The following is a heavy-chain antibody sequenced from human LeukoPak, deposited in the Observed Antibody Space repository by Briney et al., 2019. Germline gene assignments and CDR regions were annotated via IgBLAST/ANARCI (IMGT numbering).Heavy chain of an antibody. CDR1: GYTFTIYD. D-gene: IGHD1-26*01. J-gene: IGHJ5*02. CDR3: ARDHSGNWFDP. CDR2: ISTYNGNT. Sequence: GASVKVSFKASGYTFTIYDISWVRQAPGQGLEWMGWISTYNGNTNYAQKLQGRVTMTTDTITTTAYMELRSLRSDDTAVYYCARDHSGNWFDPWGQGTLVTVSS. V-gene: IGHV1-18*01.